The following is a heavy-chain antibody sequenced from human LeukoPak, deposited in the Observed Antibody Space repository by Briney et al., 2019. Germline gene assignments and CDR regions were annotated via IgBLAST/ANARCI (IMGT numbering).Heavy chain of an antibody. V-gene: IGHV4-59*01. Sequence: PSQTLSLTCTVSGGSISSYYWSWIRQPPGKGLEWIGYMYNSGTTNYNPSLKSRVTISIDTSKNQFSLKVSSVTAADTAVYYCARVPHFGDYGWFDPWGQGTQVTVSS. D-gene: IGHD4-17*01. J-gene: IGHJ5*02. CDR2: MYNSGTT. CDR3: ARVPHFGDYGWFDP. CDR1: GGSISSYY.